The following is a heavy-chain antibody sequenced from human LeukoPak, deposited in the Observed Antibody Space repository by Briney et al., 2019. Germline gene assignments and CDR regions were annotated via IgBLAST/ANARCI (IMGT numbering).Heavy chain of an antibody. CDR3: ARVGAYLDY. D-gene: IGHD3-10*01. CDR2: IYYSGST. Sequence: SETLSLTCTVSGGSISSYYWSWIRQPPGKGLEWIGYIYYSGSTNYNPSLKSRVTIPVDTSKNQFSLKLSSVTAADTAVYYCARVGAYLDYWGQGTLVTVSS. J-gene: IGHJ4*02. CDR1: GGSISSYY. V-gene: IGHV4-59*01.